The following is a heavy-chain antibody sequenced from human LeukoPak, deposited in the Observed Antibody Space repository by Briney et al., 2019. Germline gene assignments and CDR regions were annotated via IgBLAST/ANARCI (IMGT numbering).Heavy chain of an antibody. V-gene: IGHV3-30*18. CDR2: IEYDGSNK. CDR3: AKDYGGSGWSVNWFDP. J-gene: IGHJ5*02. CDR1: GFTFSSYG. D-gene: IGHD6-19*01. Sequence: GGSLRLSCAASGFTFSSYGMHGVRQAPGKGLEGVAVIEYDGSNKYYADSVKGRFTISRDNSKNTLYLQMNSLRAEDTAVYYCAKDYGGSGWSVNWFDPWGQGTLVTVSS.